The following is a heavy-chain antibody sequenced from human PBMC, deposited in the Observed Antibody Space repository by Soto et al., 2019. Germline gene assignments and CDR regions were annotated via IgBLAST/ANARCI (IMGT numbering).Heavy chain of an antibody. CDR2: ISSTSKYI. Sequence: EVQLVESGGGLVKPGGSLRVSCAASGFTFSNYSMNWVRQAPGKGLEWVSCISSTSKYIYYADSVKGRFTISRDNAKNSLYLQMNSLRAEDTAVYYCARGLSSGWFDYWGQGTLVTVSA. CDR3: ARGLSSGWFDY. D-gene: IGHD6-19*01. V-gene: IGHV3-21*01. CDR1: GFTFSNYS. J-gene: IGHJ5*01.